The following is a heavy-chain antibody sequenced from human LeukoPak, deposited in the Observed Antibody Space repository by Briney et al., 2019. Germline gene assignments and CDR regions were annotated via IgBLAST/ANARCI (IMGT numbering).Heavy chain of an antibody. CDR3: ARGVSSGWYFDY. J-gene: IGHJ4*02. CDR1: GGSFSGYY. CDR2: INHSGST. Sequence: SETLSLTCAVYGGSFSGYYWSWIRQPPGKGLEWIGEINHSGSTNYNPSLKSRVTISVDTSKNQISLELSSVTAADTAVYYYARGVSSGWYFDYWGQGTLVTVSS. D-gene: IGHD6-19*01. V-gene: IGHV4-34*01.